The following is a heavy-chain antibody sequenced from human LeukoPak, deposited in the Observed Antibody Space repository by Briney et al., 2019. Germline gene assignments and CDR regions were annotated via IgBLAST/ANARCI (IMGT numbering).Heavy chain of an antibody. Sequence: GESLKISCKGSGYSFTSYWIGWVRQMPGKGLEWMGIIYPGDSDTRYSPSFQGQVTISADKSISTAYLQWSSLKASDTAMYYRARQIDIVVVPAASYYAINWFDPWGQGTLVTVSS. D-gene: IGHD2-2*01. CDR2: IYPGDSDT. J-gene: IGHJ5*02. CDR1: GYSFTSYW. V-gene: IGHV5-51*01. CDR3: ARQIDIVVVPAASYYAINWFDP.